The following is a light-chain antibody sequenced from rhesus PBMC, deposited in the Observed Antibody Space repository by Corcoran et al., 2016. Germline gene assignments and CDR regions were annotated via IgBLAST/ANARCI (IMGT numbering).Light chain of an antibody. J-gene: IGLJ6*01. CDR1: YSGIGGYKY. Sequence: QAALTQPRSVSGSPGQSVTSSCTGTYSGIGGYKYVSWYQQHPGTAPKLIIYEVSEPPSGVSDRFSGSKSDNTASLTISGLQAEDEADYFRCSYAGSDTFAFGSGTKLTVL. V-gene: IGLV2-32*01. CDR2: EVS. CDR3: CSYAGSDTFA.